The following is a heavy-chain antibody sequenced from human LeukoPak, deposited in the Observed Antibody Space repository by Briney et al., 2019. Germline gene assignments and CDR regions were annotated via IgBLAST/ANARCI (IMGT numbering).Heavy chain of an antibody. CDR1: GYTFTGYY. D-gene: IGHD5-18*01. V-gene: IGHV1-2*02. J-gene: IGHJ3*02. CDR3: ARIRLWLQSSAFDI. CDR2: INPNSGGT. Sequence: ASVKVSCKASGYTFTGYYMHWVRQAPGQGLEWMGWINPNSGGTNYAQRFQGRVTMTRDTSISTAYMELSRLRSDDTAVYYCARIRLWLQSSAFDIWGQGTMVTVSS.